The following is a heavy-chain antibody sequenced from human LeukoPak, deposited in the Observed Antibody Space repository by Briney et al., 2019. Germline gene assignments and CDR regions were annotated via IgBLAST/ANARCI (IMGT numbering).Heavy chain of an antibody. CDR3: ARAGPYCSGGSCPGRGMDV. Sequence: ASVKVSCKASGYTFTSYDINWVRQAPGQGLEWMGWMNPNSGNTGYAQKFQGRVTMTRNTSISTAYMELSSLRSEDTAVYYCARAGPYCSGGSCPGRGMDVWGQGTMVTVSS. J-gene: IGHJ6*02. CDR2: MNPNSGNT. CDR1: GYTFTSYD. V-gene: IGHV1-8*01. D-gene: IGHD2-15*01.